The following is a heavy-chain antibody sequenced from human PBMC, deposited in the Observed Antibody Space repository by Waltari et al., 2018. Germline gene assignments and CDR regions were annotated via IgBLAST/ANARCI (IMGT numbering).Heavy chain of an antibody. V-gene: IGHV4-31*03. D-gene: IGHD3-10*01. CDR2: IYYSGST. CDR1: GGSISSGGYY. Sequence: QVQLQESGPGLVKPSQTLSLTCTVSGGSISSGGYYWSWIRQHPGKGLEWIGYIYYSGSTYYNPSLKSRVTISVDTSKNQFSLKLSSVTAADTAVHYCWGSSGGNYYYGMDVWGQGTTVTVSS. J-gene: IGHJ6*02. CDR3: WGSSGGNYYYGMDV.